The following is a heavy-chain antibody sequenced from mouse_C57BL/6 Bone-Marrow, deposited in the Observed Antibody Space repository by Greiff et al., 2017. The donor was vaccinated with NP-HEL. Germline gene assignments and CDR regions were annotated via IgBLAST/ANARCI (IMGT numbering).Heavy chain of an antibody. Sequence: QVQLQQSGAELVRPGASVTLSCKASGYTFTDYEMHWVKQTPVHGLEWIGAIDPETGGTAYNQKFKGKAILTADKSSSTAYMELRSLTSEDSAVYYCRRGYYGSSFAYWGQGTLVTVSA. V-gene: IGHV1-15*01. CDR1: GYTFTDYE. CDR2: IDPETGGT. D-gene: IGHD1-1*01. J-gene: IGHJ3*01. CDR3: RRGYYGSSFAY.